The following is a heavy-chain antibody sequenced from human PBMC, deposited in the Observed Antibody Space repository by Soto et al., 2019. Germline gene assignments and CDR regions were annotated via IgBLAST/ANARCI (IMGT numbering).Heavy chain of an antibody. D-gene: IGHD3-10*01. CDR1: GYTFTSYD. V-gene: IGHV1-2*04. J-gene: IGHJ6*02. CDR3: ARSGAAGPSYYYYGMDV. Sequence: ASVKVSCKASGYTFTSYDMHWVRQAPGQGLEWMGWINPNNGGTNYAQKFQGWVSMTRDTSISTAYMELNKLKSDDTAVYYCARSGAAGPSYYYYGMDVWGQGTTVTVSS. CDR2: INPNNGGT.